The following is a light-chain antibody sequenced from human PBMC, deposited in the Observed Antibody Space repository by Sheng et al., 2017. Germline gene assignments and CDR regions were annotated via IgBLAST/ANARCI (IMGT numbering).Light chain of an antibody. CDR2: DVS. V-gene: IGLV2-14*03. CDR3: AGWDAGLSSYL. J-gene: IGLJ1*01. CDR1: SSDVGGYNY. Sequence: QSALTQPASVSGSPGQSITISCTGTSSDVGGYNYVSWYQQHPGKAPKLMIYDVSNRPSGVSNRFSGSKSGNTASLTISGLQAEDEADYYCAGWDAGLSSYLFGAGTRVTVL.